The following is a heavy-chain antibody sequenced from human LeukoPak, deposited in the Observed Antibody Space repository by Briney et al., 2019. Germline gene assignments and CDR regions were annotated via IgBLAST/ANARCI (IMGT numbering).Heavy chain of an antibody. D-gene: IGHD2-21*01. CDR1: GSTLVSFA. J-gene: IGHJ4*02. CDR2: ISYDGSNK. CDR3: AKDLFDSGALAYFDY. V-gene: IGHV3-30*18. Sequence: GGSRRPAWLPAGSTLVSFAMPWVRQVPGKGRGWVALISYDGSNKYYADSVKGRFTISRDNSKNTLYLQMNSLRAEDTAVYYCAKDLFDSGALAYFDYWGQGTLVTVSS.